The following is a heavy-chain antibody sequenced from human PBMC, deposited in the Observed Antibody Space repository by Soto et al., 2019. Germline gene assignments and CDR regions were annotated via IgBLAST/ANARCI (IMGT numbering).Heavy chain of an antibody. CDR1: GFTFSDYY. D-gene: IGHD6-6*01. V-gene: IGHV3-11*01. CDR2: ISTGSTII. J-gene: IGHJ4*01. Sequence: GGSLRLSCAASGFTFSDYYMTWIRQAPGKGLEWVSYISTGSTIIYYADSVKGRFTISRDNAKNSLYLQMNSLRAEDTAVYYCARSSSSWIGLFDSWGHGTLVTVSS. CDR3: ARSSSSWIGLFDS.